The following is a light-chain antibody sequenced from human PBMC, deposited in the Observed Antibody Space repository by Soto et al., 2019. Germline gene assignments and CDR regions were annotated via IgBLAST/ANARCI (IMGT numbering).Light chain of an antibody. CDR1: QGIGNW. Sequence: DIPMTQSPSSVSAFVGDRVTITCRASQGIGNWVAWYQQKPGKAPKLLIYAASNLQSGVPPRFSGSGSGTDFTLTITSLQPEDFATYFCQQANSFPLTFGGGTKVEIK. CDR3: QQANSFPLT. V-gene: IGKV1D-12*01. CDR2: AAS. J-gene: IGKJ4*01.